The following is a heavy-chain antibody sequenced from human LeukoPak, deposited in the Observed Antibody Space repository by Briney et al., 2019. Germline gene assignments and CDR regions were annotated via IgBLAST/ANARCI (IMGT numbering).Heavy chain of an antibody. V-gene: IGHV4-61*01. J-gene: IGHJ4*02. CDR2: INHSGST. CDR3: ATRYYYGSGSYYSVLDY. Sequence: SETLSLTCTVSGGSVSSGSYYWSWIRQPPGKGLEWIGEINHSGSTNYNPSLKSRVTISVDTSKNQFSLKLSSVTAADTAVYYCATRYYYGSGSYYSVLDYWGQGTLVTVSS. CDR1: GGSVSSGSYY. D-gene: IGHD3-10*01.